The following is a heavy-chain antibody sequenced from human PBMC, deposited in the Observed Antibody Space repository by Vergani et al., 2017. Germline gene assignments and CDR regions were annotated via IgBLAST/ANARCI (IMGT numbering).Heavy chain of an antibody. CDR2: TWYEGNNN. J-gene: IGHJ4*02. CDR1: GFALNRHA. Sequence: QVQLVESGGGVVQPGTSLRLSCVVSGFALNRHAMYWVRQAPGNGLEWVSMTWYEGNNNYYADSVKGRFTISKDISKNTLYLQMNSLRGDDTAVYYCARETRDTPSSLDYWGQGTLVTVSS. D-gene: IGHD5-24*01. V-gene: IGHV3-33*08. CDR3: ARETRDTPSSLDY.